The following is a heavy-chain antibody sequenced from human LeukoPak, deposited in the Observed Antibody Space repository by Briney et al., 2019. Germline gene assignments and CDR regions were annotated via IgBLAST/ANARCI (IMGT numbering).Heavy chain of an antibody. J-gene: IGHJ6*02. V-gene: IGHV4-59*01. D-gene: IGHD5-18*01. CDR1: GGSISSYY. CDR3: ARDFGYSYGLDYYYSYGMDV. CDR2: IYYSGST. Sequence: SETLSLTCTVSGGSISSYYWSWIRQPPGKGLEWIGYIYYSGSTNYNPSLKSRVTISVDTSKNQFSLKLSSVTAADTAVYYCARDFGYSYGLDYYYSYGMDVWGQGTTVTVSS.